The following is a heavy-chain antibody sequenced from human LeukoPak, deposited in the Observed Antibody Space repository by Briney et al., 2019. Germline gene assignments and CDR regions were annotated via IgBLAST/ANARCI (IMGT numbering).Heavy chain of an antibody. Sequence: SETLSLTCTVSGGSISSSSYYWGWIRQPPGKGLEWIGSIYYSGSTYYNPSLKSRVTISVDMSKIQFSLKLSSVTAADTAVYYCARDRYDILTGYSNADYWGQGTLITVSS. CDR1: GGSISSSSYY. D-gene: IGHD3-9*01. V-gene: IGHV4-39*07. CDR3: ARDRYDILTGYSNADY. J-gene: IGHJ4*02. CDR2: IYYSGST.